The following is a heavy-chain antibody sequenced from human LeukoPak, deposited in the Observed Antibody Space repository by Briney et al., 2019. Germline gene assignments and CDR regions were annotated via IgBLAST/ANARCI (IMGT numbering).Heavy chain of an antibody. D-gene: IGHD5-12*01. CDR3: ARDQGIYNHRIIDS. J-gene: IGHJ4*02. CDR2: ISAYNGNT. V-gene: IGHV1-18*01. CDR1: GYTFSSYG. Sequence: GASVTVSCKASGYTFSSYGISWVRQAPGQGLEWMGWISAYNGNTNFAQEFQGRVTMTTDTSTSTASTELRSLRSDDTAVYYCARDQGIYNHRIIDSWGQGTLVTVSS.